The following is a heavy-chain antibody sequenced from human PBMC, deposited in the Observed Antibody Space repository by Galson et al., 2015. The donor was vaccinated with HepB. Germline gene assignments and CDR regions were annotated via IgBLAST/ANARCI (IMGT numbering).Heavy chain of an antibody. D-gene: IGHD4-17*01. V-gene: IGHV5-51*01. Sequence: QSGAEVKKPGESLKISCRGSGYTFTTYWIAWVRQMPGKGLEWMGIIYPGDSDTRYSPSFQGQVTISADKSINTAYLQWSSLKASDTAVYYCTTDPGDYVHDYRYWGQGTLVTVSS. CDR1: GYTFTTYW. CDR3: TTDPGDYVHDYRY. CDR2: IYPGDSDT. J-gene: IGHJ4*02.